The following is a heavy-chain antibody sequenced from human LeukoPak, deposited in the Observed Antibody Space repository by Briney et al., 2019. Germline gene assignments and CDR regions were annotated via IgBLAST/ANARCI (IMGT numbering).Heavy chain of an antibody. Sequence: GGSLRLSCAASGFTFSSYGMHWVRQAPGKGLEWVAVISYDGSNKYYADSVKGRFTISRDNSKNTLYLQMNSLRAEDTAVYHCAKIGTVEYYFDYWGQGTLVTVSS. CDR3: AKIGTVEYYFDY. V-gene: IGHV3-30*18. J-gene: IGHJ4*02. CDR2: ISYDGSNK. D-gene: IGHD1/OR15-1a*01. CDR1: GFTFSSYG.